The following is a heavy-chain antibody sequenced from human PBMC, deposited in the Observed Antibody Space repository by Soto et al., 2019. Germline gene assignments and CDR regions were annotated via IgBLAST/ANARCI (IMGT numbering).Heavy chain of an antibody. J-gene: IGHJ3*02. CDR2: IYYSGST. CDR3: ARDSGGYSDGYGLFGAFDI. CDR1: GGSISSYY. V-gene: IGHV4-59*01. D-gene: IGHD5-18*01. Sequence: PSETLSLTCTVSGGSISSYYWRWIRQPPGKGLEWIGYIYYSGSTNYNPSLKRRVTISVDTSKNQFSLKLSSVTAADTAGYYCARDSGGYSDGYGLFGAFDIWGQGTMVTVSS.